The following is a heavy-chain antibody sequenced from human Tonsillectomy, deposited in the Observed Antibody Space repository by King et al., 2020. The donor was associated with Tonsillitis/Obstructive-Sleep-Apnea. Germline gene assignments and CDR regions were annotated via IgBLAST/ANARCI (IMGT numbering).Heavy chain of an antibody. CDR3: ARDSERAFDI. CDR2: ISTSGSTI. V-gene: IGHV3-48*03. CDR1: GFTFSSYE. D-gene: IGHD1-26*01. Sequence: VQLVESGGGLVQPGGSLRLSCAASGFTFSSYEMNWVRQAPGRVLEWVSYISTSGSTIYYADSVKGRFTISRDNAKNSLYLQLNSLRAEDTAVYYCARDSERAFDIWGQGTVVNVSS. J-gene: IGHJ3*02.